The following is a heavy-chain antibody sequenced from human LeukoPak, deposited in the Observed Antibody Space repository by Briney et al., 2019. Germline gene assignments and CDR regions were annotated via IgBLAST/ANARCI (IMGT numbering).Heavy chain of an antibody. D-gene: IGHD3-10*02. V-gene: IGHV3-48*04. J-gene: IGHJ6*04. CDR1: GFTFSSYT. Sequence: PGGSLRLSCAAAGFTFSSYTMNWVRQAPGKGLEWGSYISSSGSTIYYADSVKGRFTLSRDNAKNSLYLQMNSLRAEDTAVYYCAELGITMIGGVWGKATTVTISS. CDR3: AELGITMIGGV. CDR2: ISSSGSTI.